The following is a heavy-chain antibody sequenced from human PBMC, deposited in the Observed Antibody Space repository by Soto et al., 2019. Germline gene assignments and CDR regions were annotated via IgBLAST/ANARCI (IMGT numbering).Heavy chain of an antibody. V-gene: IGHV3-30*18. CDR1: TLTFSSYG. CDR3: AKDRVAIRYYYYYGMDV. J-gene: IGHJ6*02. CDR2: ISYDGSNK. D-gene: IGHD2-15*01. Sequence: QVQLVESGGGVVQPGRSLRLSCAASTLTFSSYGMHWVRQAPGKGLEWVALISYDGSNKYYADSVKGRFTISRDNSKNTLYLQMNRLRAEDTAVYYCAKDRVAIRYYYYYGMDVWGQGTTVTVSS.